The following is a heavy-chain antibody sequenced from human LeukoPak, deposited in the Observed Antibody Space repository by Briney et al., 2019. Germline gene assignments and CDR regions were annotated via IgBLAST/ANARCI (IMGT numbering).Heavy chain of an antibody. Sequence: RGSLRLSCAASGFTVSDNYISWVRQAPGEGLEWVALIYSAGTTHADSVRGRFTISRDKSKNMLYLQMNSLRAEDTAVYFCARAQGGKIQLWDYYFDYWGQGTLVTVSS. V-gene: IGHV3-66*01. CDR2: IYSAGTT. D-gene: IGHD5-18*01. CDR3: ARAQGGKIQLWDYYFDY. CDR1: GFTVSDNY. J-gene: IGHJ4*02.